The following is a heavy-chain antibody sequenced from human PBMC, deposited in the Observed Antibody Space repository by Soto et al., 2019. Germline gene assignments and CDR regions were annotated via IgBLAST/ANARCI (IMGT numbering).Heavy chain of an antibody. D-gene: IGHD3-10*01. CDR2: IWHDGRNK. J-gene: IGHJ6*02. Sequence: PGGSLRLSCAASGFSFSSYGMHWVRQAPGKGLEWVAVIWHDGRNKYYADSVKGRFTISRDNSKNTLYLQTDSLRAEDTALYYCARDSGSDAGMDVWGQGTTVTVSS. V-gene: IGHV3-33*01. CDR3: ARDSGSDAGMDV. CDR1: GFSFSSYG.